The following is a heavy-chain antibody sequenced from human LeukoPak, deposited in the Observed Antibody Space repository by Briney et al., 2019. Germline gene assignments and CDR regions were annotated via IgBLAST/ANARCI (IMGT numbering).Heavy chain of an antibody. J-gene: IGHJ4*02. CDR1: GFTFSIYN. D-gene: IGHD6-19*01. CDR3: AREYTSGWYDY. Sequence: GGSLRLSCAASGFTFSIYNIHWVRQAPGKGLEWVAVMSYDGSNEFYADPVKGRFTISRDTSKNTVYLQMNSLRAEDTAVYYCAREYTSGWYDYWGQGTLVTVSS. CDR2: MSYDGSNE. V-gene: IGHV3-30-3*01.